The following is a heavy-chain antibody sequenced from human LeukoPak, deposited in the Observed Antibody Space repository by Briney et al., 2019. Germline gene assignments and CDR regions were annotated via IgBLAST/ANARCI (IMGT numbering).Heavy chain of an antibody. V-gene: IGHV5-51*01. CDR2: IYPDDSDT. CDR1: GYRSNAYW. D-gene: IGHD3-22*01. CDR3: ARPNITSYYDSRGYDAFDV. J-gene: IGHJ3*01. Sequence: GESLKISCKGSGYRSNAYWIAWVRQMPGKGLEWMGTIYPDDSDTRYSPSFQGQVAISADKSVRTAYLQWSRLKASDTAMYYCARPNITSYYDSRGYDAFDVWGQGTMVTVSS.